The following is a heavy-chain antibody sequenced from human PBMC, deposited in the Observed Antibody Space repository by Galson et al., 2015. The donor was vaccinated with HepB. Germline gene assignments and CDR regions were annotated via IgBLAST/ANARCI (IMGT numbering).Heavy chain of an antibody. CDR1: GYTFTGYY. CDR2: INPNSGGT. V-gene: IGHV1-2*02. J-gene: IGHJ6*02. D-gene: IGHD3-3*01. CDR3: ARDAVGVVIPLSYYYYGMDV. Sequence: SVKVSCKASGYTFTGYYMHWVRQAPGQGLEWMGWINPNSGGTNYAQKFQGRVTMTRDTSISTAYVELSRLRSDDTAVYYCARDAVGVVIPLSYYYYGMDVWGQGTTVTVSS.